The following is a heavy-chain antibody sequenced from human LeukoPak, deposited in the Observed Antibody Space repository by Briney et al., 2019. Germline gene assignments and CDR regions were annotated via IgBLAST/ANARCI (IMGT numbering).Heavy chain of an antibody. CDR1: GASVTSYC. CDR2: ISDSGST. Sequence: SETLSLTCPVSGASVTSYCWSWIRQPPGKRLQWIGYISDSGSTNYNPSLKSRVTISRDTSKNQFSLKLTSVTAADTAVYYCAGHNCDVLTVYLFEYWGQATLVTVSS. V-gene: IGHV4-59*08. D-gene: IGHD3-9*01. J-gene: IGHJ4*02. CDR3: AGHNCDVLTVYLFEY.